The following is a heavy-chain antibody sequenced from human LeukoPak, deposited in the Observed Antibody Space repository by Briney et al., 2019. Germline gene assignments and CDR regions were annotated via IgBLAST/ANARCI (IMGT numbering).Heavy chain of an antibody. CDR3: ATGLGDIVAADYHGIDV. D-gene: IGHD5-12*01. CDR2: MNPNSGNT. Sequence: ASVKVSCKASGYTFTSYDINWVRQATGQGLEWMGWMNPNSGNTGYAQRFQGRVTMTDDPSTDTAYMELNSLRSEDTAVYYCATGLGDIVAADYHGIDVWGQGTTVTVSS. V-gene: IGHV1-8*01. J-gene: IGHJ6*02. CDR1: GYTFTSYD.